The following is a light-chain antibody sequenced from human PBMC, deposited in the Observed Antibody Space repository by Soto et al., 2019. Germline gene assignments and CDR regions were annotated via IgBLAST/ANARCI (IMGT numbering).Light chain of an antibody. J-gene: IGLJ1*01. V-gene: IGLV2-23*01. CDR1: SSDVGNYNL. CDR3: CSYAGSSTPYV. Sequence: QSALTQPASVSGSPGQSITISCTGTSSDVGNYNLVSWYQQHPGKAPKLMIYEGSKRPSGVSNRFSGYKSGNTASLTISGLQAEDEAEYYCCSYAGSSTPYVFGTGTKLTVL. CDR2: EGS.